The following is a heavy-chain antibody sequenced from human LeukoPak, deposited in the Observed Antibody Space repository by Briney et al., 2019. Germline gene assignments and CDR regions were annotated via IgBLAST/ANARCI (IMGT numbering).Heavy chain of an antibody. CDR1: GFTFSSYA. J-gene: IGHJ1*01. Sequence: GGSLRLSCAASGFTFSSYAMSWVRQAPGKGLEWVSTLSGSGGGTYYADSVKGRFTISRDNSKNTLYLQMNSLRAEDTAVYYCAKGCGGDCYSGYFQHWGQGTPVTVSS. D-gene: IGHD2-21*01. CDR2: LSGSGGGT. CDR3: AKGCGGDCYSGYFQH. V-gene: IGHV3-23*01.